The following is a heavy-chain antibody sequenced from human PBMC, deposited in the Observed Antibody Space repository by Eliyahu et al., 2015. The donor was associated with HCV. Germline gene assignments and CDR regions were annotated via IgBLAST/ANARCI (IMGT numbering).Heavy chain of an antibody. CDR3: ARCPRGSYSSRYYYYGMDV. D-gene: IGHD6-13*01. CDR1: GYSFTSYW. J-gene: IGHJ6*02. Sequence: EVQLVQSGAEVKKPGESLKISCKGSGYSFTSYWIGWVRQMPGKGLEWMGIIYPGDSDTRYSPSFQGQVTISADKSISTAYLQWSSLKASDTAMYYCARCPRGSYSSRYYYYGMDVWGQGTTVTVSS. CDR2: IYPGDSDT. V-gene: IGHV5-51*01.